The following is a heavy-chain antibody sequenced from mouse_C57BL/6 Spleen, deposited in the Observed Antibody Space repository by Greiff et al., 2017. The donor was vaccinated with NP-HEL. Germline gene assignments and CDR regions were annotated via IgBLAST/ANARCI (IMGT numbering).Heavy chain of an antibody. Sequence: MLVESGGGLVQPGGSLSLSCAASGFTFTDYYMSWVRQPPGKALEWLGFIRNKANGYTTEYSASVKGRFTISRDNSQSILYLQMNALRAEDSATYYCARCLYDYGGSWFAYWGQGTLVTVSA. J-gene: IGHJ3*01. CDR1: GFTFTDYY. V-gene: IGHV7-3*01. D-gene: IGHD2-4*01. CDR3: ARCLYDYGGSWFAY. CDR2: IRNKANGYTT.